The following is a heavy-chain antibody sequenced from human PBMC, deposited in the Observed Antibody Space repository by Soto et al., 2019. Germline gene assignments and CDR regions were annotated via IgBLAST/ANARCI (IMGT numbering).Heavy chain of an antibody. CDR3: ASQIREGYNLDKYYFDY. V-gene: IGHV1-69*06. Sequence: HVQLVQSGADVKKPGSSVKVSCKASGGTFSSFAINWVRQAPGQGLEWMGGIIPIFGTANYAQKFQGRVTITADKSTSTAYMELSSLRSEDTAVFYCASQIREGYNLDKYYFDYWGQGTLVTVSS. D-gene: IGHD5-12*01. CDR2: IIPIFGTA. CDR1: GGTFSSFA. J-gene: IGHJ4*02.